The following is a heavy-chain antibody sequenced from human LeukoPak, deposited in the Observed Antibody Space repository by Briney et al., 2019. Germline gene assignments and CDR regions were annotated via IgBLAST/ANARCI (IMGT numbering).Heavy chain of an antibody. CDR3: ARDYYGYCSGGSCPTSIDY. V-gene: IGHV3-7*01. CDR1: GFTFSSYW. J-gene: IGHJ4*02. CDR2: IKQDGSEK. D-gene: IGHD2-15*01. Sequence: GGSLRLSCAASGFTFSSYWMSWVRQAPWKGLEWVANIKQDGSEKYYVDSVKGRFTISRDNAKNSLYLQMNSLRAEDTAVYYCARDYYGYCSGGSCPTSIDYWGQGTLVTVSS.